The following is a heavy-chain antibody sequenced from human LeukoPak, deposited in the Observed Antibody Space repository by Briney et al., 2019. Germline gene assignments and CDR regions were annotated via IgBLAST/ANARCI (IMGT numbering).Heavy chain of an antibody. J-gene: IGHJ4*02. CDR3: ARPGGGGSPAAAKAPDC. D-gene: IGHD2-2*01. V-gene: IGHV5-51*01. CDR1: GYTFTTYW. Sequence: GGSLKISCKRPGYTFTTYWIAGVRQMPGKGLEWMGIIYPGDSDARYSPSFHGQVTISVDESISTAYLQWSSLKASDTAIYYCARPGGGGSPAAAKAPDCWGQGTLVTVSS. CDR2: IYPGDSDA.